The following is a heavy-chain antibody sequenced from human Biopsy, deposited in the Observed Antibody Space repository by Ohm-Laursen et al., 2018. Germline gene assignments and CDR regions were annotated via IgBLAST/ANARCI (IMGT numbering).Heavy chain of an antibody. V-gene: IGHV3-30*18. Sequence: SLRLSCAASGFTLSNYGMHWIRQAPGRGLEWVAAVSSDGKNKHYADSVQGRFTISRDNSKNTVDLQMNSLRAEDTAVYYCAKGLYSGSYYYDSWGQGTLVTVSS. CDR1: GFTLSNYG. CDR3: AKGLYSGSYYYDS. J-gene: IGHJ4*02. D-gene: IGHD1-26*01. CDR2: VSSDGKNK.